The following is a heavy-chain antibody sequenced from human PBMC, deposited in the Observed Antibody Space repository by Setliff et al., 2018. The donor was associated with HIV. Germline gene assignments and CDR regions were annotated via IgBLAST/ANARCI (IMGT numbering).Heavy chain of an antibody. J-gene: IGHJ5*02. CDR1: GFTFRNYW. V-gene: IGHV3-7*03. CDR3: VRSRVKVDWFDP. Sequence: PGGSLRLSCVASGFTFRNYWMTWVRQAPGKGLEWVASISKDGREKFYGHFVRGRFIISRDNAKKTLYLQLNSLRAEDTAVYYCVRSRVKVDWFDPWGQGTLVTVSS. CDR2: ISKDGREK. D-gene: IGHD2-15*01.